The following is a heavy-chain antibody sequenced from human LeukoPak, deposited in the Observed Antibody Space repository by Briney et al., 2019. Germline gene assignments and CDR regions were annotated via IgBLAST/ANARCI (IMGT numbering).Heavy chain of an antibody. CDR1: GYSFTSYW. J-gene: IGHJ4*02. CDR2: IYPGDSDT. D-gene: IGHD2-2*01. V-gene: IGHV5-51*01. Sequence: GESLKISCKGSGYSFTSYWIGWVRQMPGKGLEWMGIIYPGDSDTRYSPSFQGQVTISADKSISTAYLQWSSLKASDTAMYYCARRSSSCYSGCSPDYWGQGTLVTVSS. CDR3: ARRSSSCYSGCSPDY.